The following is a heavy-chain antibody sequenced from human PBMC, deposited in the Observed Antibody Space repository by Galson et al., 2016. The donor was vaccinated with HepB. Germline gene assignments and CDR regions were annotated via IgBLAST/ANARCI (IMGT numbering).Heavy chain of an antibody. CDR2: ISSSSAYV. J-gene: IGHJ3*02. V-gene: IGHV3-21*01. CDR1: GFSISTYT. D-gene: IGHD3-3*01. Sequence: SLRLSCAASGFSISTYTMNWVRQAPGKGLEWISYISSSSAYVDYADSVKGRFTISRENAKNSLYLLMNSLRAEDTAVYYCARDRSRFSSGYYTGARDVFAIWGQGTVVTVSS. CDR3: ARDRSRFSSGYYTGARDVFAI.